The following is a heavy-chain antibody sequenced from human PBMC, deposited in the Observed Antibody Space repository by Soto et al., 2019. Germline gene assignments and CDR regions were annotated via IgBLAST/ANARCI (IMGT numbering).Heavy chain of an antibody. CDR1: GYSFTSYW. V-gene: IGHV5-51*01. CDR2: IDPGDSDT. D-gene: IGHD5-12*01. J-gene: IGHJ6*02. Sequence: GESLKISCKGSGYSFTSYWISWVRQMPGKGLEWMGRIDPGDSDTRYSPSFQGQVTISADKSISTAYLQWSSLKASDTAMYYCARRAGSGYDFYYYYGMDVWGQGTTVTVSS. CDR3: ARRAGSGYDFYYYYGMDV.